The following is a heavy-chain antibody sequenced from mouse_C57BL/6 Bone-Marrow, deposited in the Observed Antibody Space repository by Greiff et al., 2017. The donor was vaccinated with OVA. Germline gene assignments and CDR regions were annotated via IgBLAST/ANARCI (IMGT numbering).Heavy chain of an antibody. D-gene: IGHD2-3*01. V-gene: IGHV1-50*01. CDR3: ARDGYNWYLDV. CDR1: GYTFTSYW. CDR2: IDPSDSYT. J-gene: IGHJ1*03. Sequence: QVQLQQPGAELVKPGASVKLSCKASGYTFTSYWMQWVKQRPGQGLEWIGEIDPSDSYTNYNQKFKGKATLTVDTSSSTAYMQLSSLTSEDSAVYDCARDGYNWYLDVWGTGTTVTVSS.